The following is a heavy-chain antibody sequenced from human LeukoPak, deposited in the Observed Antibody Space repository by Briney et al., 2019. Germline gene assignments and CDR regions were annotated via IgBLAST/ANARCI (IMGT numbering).Heavy chain of an antibody. CDR2: VFSSGST. CDR3: AREYDY. J-gene: IGHJ4*01. Sequence: ASETLCLTCNFSAVSISRHFWSWIRQTPEKGLEWLGYVFSSGSTNYNPSLKSRITISLDTSKHQFSLTLNSVTAADTAVYYCAREYDYWGLGTLVTVSS. CDR1: AVSISRHF. V-gene: IGHV4-59*11.